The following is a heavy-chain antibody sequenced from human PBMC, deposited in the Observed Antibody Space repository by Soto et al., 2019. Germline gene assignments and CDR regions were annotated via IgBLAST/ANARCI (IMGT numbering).Heavy chain of an antibody. CDR3: ARTPGIAAAGIDY. Sequence: NPSETLSLTCTVSGGSISSYYWSWIRQPPGKGLEWIGYIYYSGSTNYNPSLKSRVTISVDTSKNQFSLKLSSVTAADTAVYYCARTPGIAAAGIDYWGQGTLVTVSS. CDR1: GGSISSYY. J-gene: IGHJ4*02. V-gene: IGHV4-59*01. D-gene: IGHD6-13*01. CDR2: IYYSGST.